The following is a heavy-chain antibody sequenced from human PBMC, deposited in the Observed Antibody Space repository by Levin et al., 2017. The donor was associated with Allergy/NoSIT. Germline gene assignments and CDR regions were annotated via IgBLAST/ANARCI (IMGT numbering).Heavy chain of an antibody. CDR2: ISGTSTYI. Sequence: LSLTCAASGFTLSDYSMNWVRQAPGKGLEWVSSISGTSTYIYYADSVKCRFTISRDAAKNSLFLQMNSLRAEDTAVYYCARDRVAGPDAFDIWGQGTMVTVSS. J-gene: IGHJ3*02. CDR3: ARDRVAGPDAFDI. CDR1: GFTLSDYS. V-gene: IGHV3-21*01. D-gene: IGHD6-19*01.